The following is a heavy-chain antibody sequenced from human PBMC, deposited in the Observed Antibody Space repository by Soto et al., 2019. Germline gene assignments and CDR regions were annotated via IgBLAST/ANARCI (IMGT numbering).Heavy chain of an antibody. CDR2: IYYSGYT. CDR3: ARSGDYVPFDY. V-gene: IGHV4-30-4*01. J-gene: IGHJ4*02. Sequence: QVQLQESGPGLVKASQTLSLTCTVSVGSISSGDYNWSWIRQPPGKGLEWIGYIYYSGYTYNNPSLKSRVTISVDTSKNQFSLKLSSVTAADTAGYYCARSGDYVPFDYWGQGTLVTVSS. CDR1: VGSISSGDYN. D-gene: IGHD4-17*01.